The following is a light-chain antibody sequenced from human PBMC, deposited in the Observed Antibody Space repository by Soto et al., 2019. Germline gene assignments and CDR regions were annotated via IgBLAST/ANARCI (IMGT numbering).Light chain of an antibody. J-gene: IGKJ4*01. CDR1: RDIADS. V-gene: IGKV1-33*01. CDR3: XQYDDPFT. Sequence: GDTVTITCQASRDIADSLNWYQQRAGQAPKLLIYDASNLQSGVPARFSGSGTGTSFMITISRQQPADXAXYXXXQYDDPFTFGGGTKVEIK. CDR2: DAS.